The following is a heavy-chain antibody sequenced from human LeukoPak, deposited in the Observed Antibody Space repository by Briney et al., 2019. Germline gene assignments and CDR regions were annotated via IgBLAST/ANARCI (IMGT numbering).Heavy chain of an antibody. J-gene: IGHJ4*02. Sequence: PSETLSLTCAVYGGSFSGYYWSWIRQPPGKGLEWIGEINHSGSTNYNPSLKSRVTISVDTSKNQFSLKLSSVTAADTAVYYCARVLLVATVSLFDYWGQGTLVTVSS. CDR3: ARVLLVATVSLFDY. V-gene: IGHV4-34*01. D-gene: IGHD5-12*01. CDR1: GGSFSGYY. CDR2: INHSGST.